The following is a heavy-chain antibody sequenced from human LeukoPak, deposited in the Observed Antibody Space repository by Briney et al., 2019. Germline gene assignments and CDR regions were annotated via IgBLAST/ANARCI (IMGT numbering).Heavy chain of an antibody. Sequence: GGSLRLSCAASGFTFSNYGMHWVRQAPGKGLEWVAVIWYGGSNNYYVDSVRGRFTISRDNSKNTLYLQMSSLRPEDTAIYYCAKDSSNYYYYYMDVWGKGTTVTVSS. CDR3: AKDSSNYYYYYMDV. CDR2: IWYGGSNN. CDR1: GFTFSNYG. J-gene: IGHJ6*03. V-gene: IGHV3-30*02.